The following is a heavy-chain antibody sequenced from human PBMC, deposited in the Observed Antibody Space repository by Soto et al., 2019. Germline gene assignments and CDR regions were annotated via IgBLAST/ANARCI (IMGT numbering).Heavy chain of an antibody. CDR1: GGSISSGDYS. CDR2: IDHSGSA. CDR3: ARAETVAFDY. D-gene: IGHD6-19*01. V-gene: IGHV4-30-2*01. J-gene: IGHJ4*02. Sequence: TSETLSLTCAVSGGSISSGDYSWSWVRQPPGKGLEWIGYIDHSGSAYYNPSLKSRVTISVNKSKNQFSLKLTSVTAADTAVYYCARAETVAFDYWGQGTQVTVSS.